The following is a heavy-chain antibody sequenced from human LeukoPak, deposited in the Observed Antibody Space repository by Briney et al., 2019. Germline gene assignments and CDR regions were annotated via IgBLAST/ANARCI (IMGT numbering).Heavy chain of an antibody. CDR3: ARLGYDFWSGYQYYFDY. D-gene: IGHD3-3*01. Sequence: ASVKVSCKASGYTFTGYAMNWVRQAPGQGLEWMGWINTNTGNPTYAQGFTGRFVFSLDTSVSTAYLQISSLKAEDTAVYYCARLGYDFWSGYQYYFDYWGQGTLVTVSS. CDR1: GYTFTGYA. CDR2: INTNTGNP. J-gene: IGHJ4*02. V-gene: IGHV7-4-1*02.